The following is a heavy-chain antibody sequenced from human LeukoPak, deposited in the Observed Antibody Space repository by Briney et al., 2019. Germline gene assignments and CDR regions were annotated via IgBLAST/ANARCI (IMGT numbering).Heavy chain of an antibody. CDR1: DDSISSSSYY. CDR2: IFYDGTT. D-gene: IGHD5-12*01. Sequence: SETLSLTCTVSDDSISSSSYYWGWIRQPPGKGLEWLGNIFYDGTTYYNPSLKSRVTISVDTSKNQFSLKLSSVTAADTAVYYCARDTGEWYSGYDSYGMDVWGQGTTVTVSS. CDR3: ARDTGEWYSGYDSYGMDV. J-gene: IGHJ6*02. V-gene: IGHV4-39*07.